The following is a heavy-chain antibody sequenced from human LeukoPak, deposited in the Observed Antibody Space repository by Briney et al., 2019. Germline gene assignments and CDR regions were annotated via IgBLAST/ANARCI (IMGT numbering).Heavy chain of an antibody. Sequence: SETLSLTCAVSGGSISSLNLWSWLRQPPGKGLEWVGEMYLDGRTNFHPSVRGRVTIFIDKPKNQLSLQLTSVTAADTAVYYCARHRGSVGAFEWGQGTLVTVSS. CDR1: GGSISSLNL. J-gene: IGHJ4*02. D-gene: IGHD1-26*01. CDR3: ARHRGSVGAFE. CDR2: MYLDGRT. V-gene: IGHV4-4*02.